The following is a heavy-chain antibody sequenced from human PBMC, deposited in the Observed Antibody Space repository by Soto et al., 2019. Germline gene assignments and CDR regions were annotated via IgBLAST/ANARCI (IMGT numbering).Heavy chain of an antibody. CDR1: GVTFRDYW. V-gene: IGHV3-74*01. D-gene: IGHD6-19*01. CDR2: IGPDGTST. Sequence: PGGSLRLSCAVSGVTFRDYWMHWVRQVPGKGLLWVSRIGPDGTSTKYADSVKGRFTTSRSNPENTLYLQMNSLRAEDTGVYYCVREVIAVLGSIRWFDPWGQGTLVTVSS. CDR3: VREVIAVLGSIRWFDP. J-gene: IGHJ5*02.